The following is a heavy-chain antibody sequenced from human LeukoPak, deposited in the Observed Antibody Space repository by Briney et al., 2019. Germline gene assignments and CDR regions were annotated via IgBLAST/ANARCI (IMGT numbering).Heavy chain of an antibody. J-gene: IGHJ6*03. Sequence: GGSLRLSCAASGFTFSSYSMNWVRQAPGKGLEWVSSISSSSSYIYYADSVKGRFTISRDNAKNSLYLQMNSLRAEDTAVYYCARDRRGRDVAGYYYMDVWGKGTTVTVSS. V-gene: IGHV3-21*01. CDR1: GFTFSSYS. CDR3: ARDRRGRDVAGYYYMDV. D-gene: IGHD3-10*01. CDR2: ISSSSSYI.